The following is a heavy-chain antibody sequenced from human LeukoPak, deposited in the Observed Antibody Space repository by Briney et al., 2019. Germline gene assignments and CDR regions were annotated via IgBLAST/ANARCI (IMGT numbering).Heavy chain of an antibody. CDR1: GYTFTSHY. CDR2: INPSGGST. J-gene: IGHJ4*02. V-gene: IGHV1-46*01. D-gene: IGHD2-15*01. Sequence: GASVKVSCKASGYTFTSHYMHWVRQAPGQGLEWMGIINPSGGSTSYAQKFQGRVTMTRDMSTSTVYMELSSLRSENTAVYYCARDALRDIVVVVAPHLDYWGQGTLVTVSS. CDR3: ARDALRDIVVVVAPHLDY.